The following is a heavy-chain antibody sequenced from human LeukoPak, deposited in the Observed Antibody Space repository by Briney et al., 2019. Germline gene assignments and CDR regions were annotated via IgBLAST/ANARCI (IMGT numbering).Heavy chain of an antibody. J-gene: IGHJ4*02. CDR1: GNTLRELP. CDR2: FDPENAEI. D-gene: IGHD3-3*01. Sequence: GASVKVSCKLSGNTLRELPIQWVRQAGGKGLEWMAGFDPENAEIVYAQNFQGRVTMTEDTSTNTAYMELTSLTSDDTALYYCATRGSDFWSGFDYWGQGTQVTVYS. V-gene: IGHV1-24*01. CDR3: ATRGSDFWSGFDY.